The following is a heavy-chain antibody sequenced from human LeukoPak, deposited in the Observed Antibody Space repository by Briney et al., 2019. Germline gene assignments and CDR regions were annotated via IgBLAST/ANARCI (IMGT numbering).Heavy chain of an antibody. Sequence: ASVKVSCKASGGTFSSYAISWVRQAPGQGLEWMGRIIPILGIANYAQKFQGRVTITADKSTSTAYMELSSLRSEDTAVYYCARDWGNVLRYFDWLSGCYYGMDVWGQGTTVTVSS. V-gene: IGHV1-69*04. D-gene: IGHD3-9*01. J-gene: IGHJ6*02. CDR2: IIPILGIA. CDR3: ARDWGNVLRYFDWLSGCYYGMDV. CDR1: GGTFSSYA.